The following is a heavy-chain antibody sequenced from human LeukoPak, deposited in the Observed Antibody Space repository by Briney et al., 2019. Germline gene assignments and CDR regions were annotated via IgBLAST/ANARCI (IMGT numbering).Heavy chain of an antibody. Sequence: RASVKVSCKASGYTFTSYYMHWVRQAPGQGLEWMGIINPSGGSTSYAQKFQGRVTMTRDTSTSTVYMELSSLRSEDTAVYYCARAVHSGYSYGQRDYYFDYWGQGTLSPSPQ. CDR3: ARAVHSGYSYGQRDYYFDY. CDR2: INPSGGST. CDR1: GYTFTSYY. D-gene: IGHD5-18*01. V-gene: IGHV1-46*01. J-gene: IGHJ4*02.